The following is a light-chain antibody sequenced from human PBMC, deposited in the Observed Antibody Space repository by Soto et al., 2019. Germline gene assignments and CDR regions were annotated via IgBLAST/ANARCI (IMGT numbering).Light chain of an antibody. CDR2: QAS. V-gene: IGKV1-5*03. CDR3: QLYKRYSPYT. Sequence: DIQMTQSTSTLSASVGDRVTVTCRASQDISSSLAWYQQKPGQAPKLLMYQASTLERGVPSRFSGSGSGTEFTLTISSLQPDDFATYYCQLYKRYSPYTFGQGTKLEI. CDR1: QDISSS. J-gene: IGKJ2*01.